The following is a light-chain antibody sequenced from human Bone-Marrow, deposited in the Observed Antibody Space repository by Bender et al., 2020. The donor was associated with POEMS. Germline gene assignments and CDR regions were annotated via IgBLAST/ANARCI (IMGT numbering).Light chain of an antibody. CDR2: DVS. V-gene: IGLV2-11*01. Sequence: QSALTQPRSVSGSPGQSVTMSCTGTSSDVGDKNYVSWYQQHPGKAPKLVIYDVSKRPSGVPDRFSGSRSGNTASLTISGLLPEDEADYYCCSYAGSSSYVFGSGTKVTVL. J-gene: IGLJ1*01. CDR3: CSYAGSSSYV. CDR1: SSDVGDKNY.